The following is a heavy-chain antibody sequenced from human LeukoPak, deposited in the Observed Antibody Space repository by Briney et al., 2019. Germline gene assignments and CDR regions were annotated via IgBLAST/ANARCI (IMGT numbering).Heavy chain of an antibody. V-gene: IGHV1-18*01. CDR3: ARELGIAAAGALDY. CDR1: GYTFTSYG. D-gene: IGHD6-13*01. CDR2: IRAYNGNT. Sequence: GASVKVSFKASGYTFTSYGISWVRQAPGQGLEWMGWIRAYNGNTNYAQKLQGRVTMTTATSTSTAYMELRSLRSDDTAVYYCARELGIAAAGALDYWGQGTLVTVSS. J-gene: IGHJ4*02.